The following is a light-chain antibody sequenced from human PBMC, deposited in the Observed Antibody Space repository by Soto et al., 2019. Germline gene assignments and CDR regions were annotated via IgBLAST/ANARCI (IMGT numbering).Light chain of an antibody. Sequence: DIQMTQSPSSLSASVGDRVTITCRASQRISTYLNWYQQKPGKAPKFLIYAASSLQSGVPSRFSGGGSRTDFTLTISSLQPEDFATYYCQQSSITPITFGQGTRLEIK. CDR1: QRISTY. V-gene: IGKV1-39*01. CDR2: AAS. J-gene: IGKJ5*01. CDR3: QQSSITPIT.